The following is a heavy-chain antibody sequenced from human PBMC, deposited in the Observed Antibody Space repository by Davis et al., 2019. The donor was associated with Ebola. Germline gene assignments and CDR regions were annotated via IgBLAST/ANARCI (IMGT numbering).Heavy chain of an antibody. CDR1: GFTFSTYS. CDR3: ARGGYSYGMDV. J-gene: IGHJ6*02. V-gene: IGHV3-21*01. CDR2: ISSSSSYI. D-gene: IGHD5-18*01. Sequence: GGSLRLSCAASGFTFSTYSMNRVRQSPGKGLEWVSSISSSSSYIYYADSVKGRFTISRDNAKNSLYLQMNSLRAEDTAVYYCARGGYSYGMDVGGQGTTVTVS.